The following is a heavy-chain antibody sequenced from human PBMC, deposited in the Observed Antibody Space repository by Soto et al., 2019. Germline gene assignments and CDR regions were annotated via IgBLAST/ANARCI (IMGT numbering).Heavy chain of an antibody. CDR2: IYSGGYT. CDR3: AGPPGGGGY. D-gene: IGHD3-10*01. V-gene: IGHV3-53*01. CDR1: GFTVSNNY. Sequence: EVQLVESGGGLIQPGGSLRLSCAVSGFTVSNNYMSWVRQAPGKGLEGVSVIYSGGYTAYGDSVKGRFTISRDNSKNTTYLKMTRRGVADPALFSWAGPPGGGGYWGQGTLVTVSS. J-gene: IGHJ4*02.